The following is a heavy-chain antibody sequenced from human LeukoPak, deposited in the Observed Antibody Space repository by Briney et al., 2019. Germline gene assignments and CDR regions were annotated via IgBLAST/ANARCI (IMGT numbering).Heavy chain of an antibody. Sequence: PSETLSLTCAVYGGSFSGYYWSWIRQPPGKGLEWIGEINHSGSTNYNPSLKSRVTISVDTSKNQFSLKLSSVTAADTAVYYCARDKEGVTAIRSPLGYWGQGTLVTVSS. CDR1: GGSFSGYY. CDR2: INHSGST. J-gene: IGHJ4*02. CDR3: ARDKEGVTAIRSPLGY. V-gene: IGHV4-34*01. D-gene: IGHD2-21*02.